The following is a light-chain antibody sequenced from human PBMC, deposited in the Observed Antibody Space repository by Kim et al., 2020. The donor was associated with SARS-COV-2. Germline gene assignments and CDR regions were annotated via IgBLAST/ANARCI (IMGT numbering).Light chain of an antibody. CDR2: DAS. Sequence: DIQMTQSPSSLSASVGERVTITCQASQDISNYLNWYQQKPGKAPKLLIYDASNLETGVPSRFSGSGSGTDFTFTITSLQPEDIATYYCQQYDNLPLIFGRGTKVDIK. CDR3: QQYDNLPLI. V-gene: IGKV1-33*01. CDR1: QDISNY. J-gene: IGKJ3*01.